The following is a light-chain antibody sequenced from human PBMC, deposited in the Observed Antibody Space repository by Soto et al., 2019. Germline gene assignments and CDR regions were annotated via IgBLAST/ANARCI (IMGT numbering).Light chain of an antibody. CDR1: QTVSSNY. CDR3: QQRSNWPPVT. V-gene: IGKV3-11*01. Sequence: IVLSQSPGTQSLNPGERATLSSRASQTVSSNYLAWYQQKSGQAPRLLIYGASDRATGIPARFSGSGSGTDFTLTISSLEPEDFAVYYCQQRSNWPPVTFGGGSNVDVK. J-gene: IGKJ4*01. CDR2: GAS.